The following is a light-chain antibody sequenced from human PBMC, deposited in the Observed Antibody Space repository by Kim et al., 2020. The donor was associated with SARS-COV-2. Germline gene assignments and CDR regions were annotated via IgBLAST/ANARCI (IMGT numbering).Light chain of an antibody. Sequence: DIQMTQSPSTLSASVGDRVTITCRASQNINIYLAWYQQKPGKAPSLMIYDASSLESGVPSRFSGSGSGTEFTLTISSLQPDDFATYYCQEYKSDSWTFGQGTQVEIK. CDR2: DAS. CDR3: QEYKSDSWT. J-gene: IGKJ1*01. CDR1: QNINIY. V-gene: IGKV1-5*01.